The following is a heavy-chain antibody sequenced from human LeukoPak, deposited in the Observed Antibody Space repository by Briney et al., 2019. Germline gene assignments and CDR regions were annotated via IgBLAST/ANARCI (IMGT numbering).Heavy chain of an antibody. CDR3: ARVARGGSYDSSGYSAPLIDY. Sequence: SETLSLTCAVYGGSFSGYYWSWIRQPPGKGLEWIGEINHSGSTNYNPSLKSRVTISVDTSKNQFSLKLSSVTAADTAVYYCARVARGGSYDSSGYSAPLIDYWGQGTLVTVSS. D-gene: IGHD3-22*01. CDR1: GGSFSGYY. CDR2: INHSGST. J-gene: IGHJ4*02. V-gene: IGHV4-34*01.